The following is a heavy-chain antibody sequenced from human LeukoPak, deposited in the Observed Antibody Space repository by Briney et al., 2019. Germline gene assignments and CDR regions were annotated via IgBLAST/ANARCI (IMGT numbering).Heavy chain of an antibody. Sequence: GGSLRLSCAASGFTFSSYAMSWVRQAPGKGLEWVSSISSSSSYIYYADSVKGRFTISRDNAKNSLYLQMNSLRAEDTAVCYCARDSNFLEWGHWGQGTLVTVSS. J-gene: IGHJ4*02. CDR3: ARDSNFLEWGH. D-gene: IGHD3-3*01. CDR2: ISSSSSYI. CDR1: GFTFSSYA. V-gene: IGHV3-21*01.